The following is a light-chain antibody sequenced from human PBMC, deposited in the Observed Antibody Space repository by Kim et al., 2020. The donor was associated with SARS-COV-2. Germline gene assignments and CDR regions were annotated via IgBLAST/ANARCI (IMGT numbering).Light chain of an antibody. Sequence: ELTQPPSASGTPGQRVTISCSGRSSNIGSNTVNWYQQLPGTAPKLLIYSNNQRPSGVPDRFSGSKSVTSASLAISGLQSEDEAHYYCAAWDDSLNACVFGGGTQLTVL. CDR2: SNN. CDR1: SSNIGSNT. V-gene: IGLV1-44*01. CDR3: AAWDDSLNACV. J-gene: IGLJ3*02.